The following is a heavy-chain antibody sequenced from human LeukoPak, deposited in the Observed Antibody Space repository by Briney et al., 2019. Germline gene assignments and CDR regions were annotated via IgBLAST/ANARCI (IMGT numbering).Heavy chain of an antibody. J-gene: IGHJ3*01. D-gene: IGHD1-20*01. CDR3: ATVGTRYSWNLSPFDF. V-gene: IGHV3-23*01. CDR1: GFTFSSYA. Sequence: GGSLRLSCAASGFTFSSYAMSWVRQAPGKGLEWVSAISGSGGSTGYADSVKGRFTISRDNAKNTLYLQMNSLRAEDTAVYYCATVGTRYSWNLSPFDFWGQGTMVTVSS. CDR2: ISGSGGST.